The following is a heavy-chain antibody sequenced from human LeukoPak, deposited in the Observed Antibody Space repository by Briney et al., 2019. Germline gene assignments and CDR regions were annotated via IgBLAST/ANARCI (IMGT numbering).Heavy chain of an antibody. J-gene: IGHJ3*02. CDR3: AKVVGDPPGAFDI. V-gene: IGHV3-9*01. CDR1: GFTLDDYA. D-gene: IGHD1-26*01. CDR2: ISWISGSI. Sequence: PGGSLTLSCPPSGFTLDDYAMHWVRPAPGKGLEWVPGISWISGSIRYADSVKGRFTISRDNAKNSLYLQMNRLRAEDTALYYCAKVVGDPPGAFDIWGQGTMVTVSS.